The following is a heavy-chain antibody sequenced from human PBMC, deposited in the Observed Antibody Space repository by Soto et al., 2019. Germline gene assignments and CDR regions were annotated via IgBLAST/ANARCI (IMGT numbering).Heavy chain of an antibody. V-gene: IGHV3-15*01. CDR1: GFTFSNAW. CDR2: IKSKTDGGTT. D-gene: IGHD6-19*01. CDR3: TTAVADHYYYYGMDV. Sequence: GGSLRLSCAASGFTFSNAWMSWVRQAPGKGLEWVGRIKSKTDGGTTDYAAPVKGRFTISRDDSKNTLYLQMNSLKTEDTAVYYCTTAVADHYYYYGMDVWGQGTTVTVSS. J-gene: IGHJ6*02.